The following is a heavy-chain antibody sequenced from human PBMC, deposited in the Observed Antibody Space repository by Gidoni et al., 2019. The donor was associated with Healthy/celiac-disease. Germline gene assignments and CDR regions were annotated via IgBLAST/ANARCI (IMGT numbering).Heavy chain of an antibody. V-gene: IGHV3-48*02. D-gene: IGHD3-3*01. CDR2: ISSSSSTI. CDR1: GFTFRSYS. CDR3: ARVKNYDFWSVPAHYYYGMDV. Sequence: EVQLVESGGGLVQPGGSLRLSCAASGFTFRSYSMNWVRQAPGKGLEWVSYISSSSSTIYYADSVKGRFTISRDNAKNSLYLQMNSLRDEDTAVYYCARVKNYDFWSVPAHYYYGMDVWGQGTTVTVSS. J-gene: IGHJ6*02.